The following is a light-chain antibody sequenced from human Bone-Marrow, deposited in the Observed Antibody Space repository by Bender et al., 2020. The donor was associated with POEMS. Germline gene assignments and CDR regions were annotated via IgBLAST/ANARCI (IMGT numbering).Light chain of an antibody. CDR3: CSYAGSSTWV. Sequence: QSALTQPASVSGSPGQSITISCTGISSDVGSYNLVSWYQQHPGKAHKLMIYEATKRPSGISNRFSGYKSGNTASLTISGLQAEDEADYYCCSYAGSSTWVFGGGTKLTIL. J-gene: IGLJ3*02. V-gene: IGLV2-23*01. CDR2: EAT. CDR1: SSDVGSYNL.